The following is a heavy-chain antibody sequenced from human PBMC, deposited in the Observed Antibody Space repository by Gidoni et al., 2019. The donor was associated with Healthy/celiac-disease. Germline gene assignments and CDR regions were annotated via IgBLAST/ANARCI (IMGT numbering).Heavy chain of an antibody. CDR2: INHRGST. D-gene: IGHD5-18*01. J-gene: IGHJ4*02. CDR1: GGSFRGYY. CDR3: ARVKGRDTAMVTRAFDY. V-gene: IGHV4-34*01. Sequence: QGQLQQWGAGRLKPSETQSLTCAVEGGSFRGYYWSWIRQPPGKGLEWIGEINHRGSTNYNPSLKSRVTISVDTSKNQFSLKLSSVTAADTAVYYCARVKGRDTAMVTRAFDYWGQGTLVTVSS.